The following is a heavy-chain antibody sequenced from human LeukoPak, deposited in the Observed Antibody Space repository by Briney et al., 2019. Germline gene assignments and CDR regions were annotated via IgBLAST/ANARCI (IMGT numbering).Heavy chain of an antibody. CDR2: ISGSGGST. V-gene: IGHV3-23*01. CDR3: AKATMVRGVISHFDY. D-gene: IGHD3-10*01. CDR1: GFTFSSYA. Sequence: PGGSLRLSCAASGFTFSSYAMSWVRQAPGKGLEGVSAISGSGGSTYYADSVKGRFTISRDNSKNTLYLQMNSLRAEDTAVYYCAKATMVRGVISHFDYWGQGTLVTVSS. J-gene: IGHJ4*02.